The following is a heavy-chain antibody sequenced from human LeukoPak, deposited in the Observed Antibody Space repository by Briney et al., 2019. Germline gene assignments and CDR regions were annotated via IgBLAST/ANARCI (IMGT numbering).Heavy chain of an antibody. CDR3: AKGRRRGYAYGTIDS. V-gene: IGHV3-43*01. CDR2: ISLDGNNS. J-gene: IGHJ4*02. CDR1: GFTFDYFT. D-gene: IGHD5-18*01. Sequence: GGSLRLSCAASGFTFDYFTMYWVRQSPGKGLEWVSLISLDGNNSYYADSVRGRFTISRDNSKNFLYLQMNSLTSEDTALYYCAKGRRRGYAYGTIDSWGQGTLVTVSS.